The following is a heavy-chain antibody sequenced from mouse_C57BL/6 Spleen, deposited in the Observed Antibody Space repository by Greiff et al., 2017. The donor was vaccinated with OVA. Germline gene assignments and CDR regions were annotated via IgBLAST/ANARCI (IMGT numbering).Heavy chain of an antibody. CDR1: GYTFTSYW. CDR3: ARDGGSDWYFDV. J-gene: IGHJ1*03. V-gene: IGHV1-55*01. D-gene: IGHD1-1*02. CDR2: IYPGSGST. Sequence: VQLQQPGAELVKPGASVKMSCKASGYTFTSYWITWVKQRPGQGLEWIGDIYPGSGSTNYNEKLKSKATLTVDTSSSTAYMQLSSLTSEDSAVYYCARDGGSDWYFDVWGTGTTVTVSS.